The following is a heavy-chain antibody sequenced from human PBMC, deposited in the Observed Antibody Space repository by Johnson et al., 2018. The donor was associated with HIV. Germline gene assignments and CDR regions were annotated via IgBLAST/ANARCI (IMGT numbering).Heavy chain of an antibody. J-gene: IGHJ3*02. Sequence: VQLVESGGGLVQPGGSQRLSCAVSGFTFNTYWMHWVRQAPGKGLVWVARINSDGGSTSYVDSVKGRFTISRDNARNTLYLQMNSLRADDTAVYYCAREGPSERAGLDSWGQGTMVTVSS. CDR2: INSDGGST. CDR3: AREGPSERAGLDS. V-gene: IGHV3-74*01. CDR1: GFTFNTYW.